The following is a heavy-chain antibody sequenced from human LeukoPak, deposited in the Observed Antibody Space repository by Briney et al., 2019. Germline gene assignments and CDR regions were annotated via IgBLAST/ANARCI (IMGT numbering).Heavy chain of an antibody. CDR1: GGSISSSSYY. D-gene: IGHD3-3*01. Sequence: PSQTLSLTCTVSGGSISSSSYYWSWIRQPAGKGLEWIGRIYTSGSTNYNPSLKSRVTISVDTSKNQFSLKLSSVTAADTAVYYCARVGSGYYYYGMDVWGQGTTVTVSS. V-gene: IGHV4-61*02. CDR2: IYTSGST. J-gene: IGHJ6*02. CDR3: ARVGSGYYYYGMDV.